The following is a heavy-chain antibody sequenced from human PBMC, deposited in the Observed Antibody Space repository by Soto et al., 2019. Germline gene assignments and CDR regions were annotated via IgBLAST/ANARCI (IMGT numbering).Heavy chain of an antibody. Sequence: QLHLRESGPGLVKPSETLSLTCTVSGGSITSSSYYWGWIRQPPGKGLEWIGSIYYSGSTYYNPSLKSRVTISVETSKHQFSLKLSSVTAAATAVYYCATQEVGGSPVYTFDPWGQGTLVTLSS. D-gene: IGHD1-26*01. CDR1: GGSITSSSYY. CDR3: ATQEVGGSPVYTFDP. CDR2: IYYSGST. V-gene: IGHV4-39*01. J-gene: IGHJ5*02.